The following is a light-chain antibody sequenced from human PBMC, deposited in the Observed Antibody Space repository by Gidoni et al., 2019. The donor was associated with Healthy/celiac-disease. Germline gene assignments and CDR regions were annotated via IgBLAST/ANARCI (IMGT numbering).Light chain of an antibody. J-gene: IGLJ2*01. CDR2: KDS. CDR1: VLAKKY. V-gene: IGLV3-27*01. CDR3: YSAADNKGV. Sequence: SYELTQPSSVSVSPGQTARITCSGAVLAKKYARWFQQKPGQAPVLVIYKDSERPSGLPERFSGSSSGTTVTLTISGAQVEDEADYYCYSAADNKGVFGGGTKLTVL.